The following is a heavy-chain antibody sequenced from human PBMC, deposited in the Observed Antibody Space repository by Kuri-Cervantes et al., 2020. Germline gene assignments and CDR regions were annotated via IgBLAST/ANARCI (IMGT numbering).Heavy chain of an antibody. Sequence: ASVKVSCKASGYTFTGYYMHWVRQAPGQGLEWMGWMNPNGGNTGYAQKFQGRVTMTRNTSISTAYMELNSLRAEDTAVYYCAKDQSGVYYYDSSGYLIFDYWGQGTLVTVSS. CDR2: MNPNGGNT. J-gene: IGHJ4*02. V-gene: IGHV1-8*02. CDR1: GYTFTGYY. CDR3: AKDQSGVYYYDSSGYLIFDY. D-gene: IGHD3-22*01.